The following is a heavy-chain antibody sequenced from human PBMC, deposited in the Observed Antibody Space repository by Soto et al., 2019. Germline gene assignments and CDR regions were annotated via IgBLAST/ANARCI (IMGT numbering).Heavy chain of an antibody. CDR1: GGSISSGDDY. D-gene: IGHD3-10*01. CDR3: VRVGGFGATTIDY. Sequence: PSDTLSLTCTVSGGSISSGDDYWSWIRQPPGKGLEWIGYIYYSGSTYYNPSLKSRVTISVDTSKNQFSLKLSSVTAADTAVYYCVRVGGFGATTIDYWGQGTLVTVSS. J-gene: IGHJ4*02. V-gene: IGHV4-30-4*02. CDR2: IYYSGST.